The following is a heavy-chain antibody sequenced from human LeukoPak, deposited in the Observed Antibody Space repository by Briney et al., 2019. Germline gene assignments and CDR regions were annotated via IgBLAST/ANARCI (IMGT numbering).Heavy chain of an antibody. J-gene: IGHJ3*02. CDR3: ARDPTGDMPAFDI. D-gene: IGHD7-27*01. V-gene: IGHV1-18*01. CDR2: ISAYNGNT. CDR1: GYTFTTYD. Sequence: ASVKVSCKASGYTFTTYDISWVRQAPGQGLEWMGWISAYNGNTNYAQKLQGRVTMTTDTSTSTAYMELRSLRSDDTAVYYCARDPTGDMPAFDIWGQGTMVAVSS.